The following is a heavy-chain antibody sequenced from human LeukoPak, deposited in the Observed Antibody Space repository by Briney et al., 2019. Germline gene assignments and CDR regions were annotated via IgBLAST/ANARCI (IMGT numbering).Heavy chain of an antibody. D-gene: IGHD3-10*01. CDR1: GFTFSSYW. Sequence: GGSLRLSCAASGFTFSSYWMSWVRQAPGKGLEWVANIKQDGSEKYYVDSVKGRFTISRDNAKNSLFLQMNSLRAEDTAVYYCATRGVLWFGELLHWGQGTLVTVSS. CDR3: ATRGVLWFGELLH. V-gene: IGHV3-7*01. J-gene: IGHJ4*02. CDR2: IKQDGSEK.